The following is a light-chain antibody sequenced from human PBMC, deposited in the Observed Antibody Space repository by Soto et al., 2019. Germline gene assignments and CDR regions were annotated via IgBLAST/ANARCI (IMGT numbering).Light chain of an antibody. CDR1: SSDVGGYSY. V-gene: IGLV2-14*01. CDR2: EVS. J-gene: IGLJ2*01. CDR3: TSYTTTNTVL. Sequence: QSALTQPASVSGSPGQSITISCTGTSSDVGGYSYVSWYQQHPGKTPKLMIYEVSNRPSGVSHRFSGSKSGNTASLTISGLQAEDEADYYCTSYTTTNTVLFGGGTKLTVL.